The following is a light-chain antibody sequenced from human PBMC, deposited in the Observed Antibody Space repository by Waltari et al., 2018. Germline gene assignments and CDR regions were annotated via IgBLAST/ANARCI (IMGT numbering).Light chain of an antibody. CDR2: GPD. J-gene: IGLJ3*02. CDR3: HSRDSTSTRV. CDR1: SLRKFS. V-gene: IGLV3-19*01. Sequence: SSELNQDPAVSVALGQTVKITCQGDSLRKFSASWYQQRPGQAPILVLYGPDYRHSGIPGRVSCSTSGGTASLTITGAQAEDEAVYYCHSRDSTSTRVFGGGTRLTV.